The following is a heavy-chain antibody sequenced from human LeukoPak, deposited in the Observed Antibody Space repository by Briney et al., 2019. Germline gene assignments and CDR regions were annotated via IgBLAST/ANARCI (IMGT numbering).Heavy chain of an antibody. D-gene: IGHD3-10*01. V-gene: IGHV2-70*11. CDR2: IDWDDDK. CDR1: GFSLSTSRMC. CDR3: ARMYGSGSYYHFGY. Sequence: SGPALVKPTQTLTLTCTFSGFSLSTSRMCVSWIRQPPGKALEWLARIDWDDDKYYSTSLKTRLAISKDTSKNQVVLTMTNMDPVDTATYYCARMYGSGSYYHFGYWGQGTLVTVSS. J-gene: IGHJ4*02.